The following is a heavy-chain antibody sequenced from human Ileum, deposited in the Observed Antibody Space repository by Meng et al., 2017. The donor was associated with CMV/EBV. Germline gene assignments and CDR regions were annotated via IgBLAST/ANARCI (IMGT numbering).Heavy chain of an antibody. V-gene: IGHV3-15*01. CDR3: TTDNFGVVTSSHDY. D-gene: IGHD3-3*01. CDR1: GFTFRNAW. CDR2: IKSKTDDETT. J-gene: IGHJ4*02. Sequence: SCAASGFTFRNAWMSWVRQAPGKGLEWDGRIKSKTDDETTDYAAPVKGRFTISRDESKTTLYLQMNSLTTEDTAVYYCTTDNFGVVTSSHDYWGQGTLVTVSS.